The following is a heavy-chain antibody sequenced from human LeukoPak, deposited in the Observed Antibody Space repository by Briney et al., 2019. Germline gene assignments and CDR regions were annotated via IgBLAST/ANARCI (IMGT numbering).Heavy chain of an antibody. CDR1: GGSFTSDY. CDR3: ARCRHGNCDYFDY. J-gene: IGHJ4*02. CDR2: FYTSGTT. D-gene: IGHD1-7*01. V-gene: IGHV4-4*07. Sequence: SETLSLTCTVSGGSFTSDYWSWIRLPAGKGLEWIGRFYTSGTTNYNPCLKSRVTMSADTSKNQFSLKLRSVTAADTAVYYCARCRHGNCDYFDYWGQGTLVTVSS.